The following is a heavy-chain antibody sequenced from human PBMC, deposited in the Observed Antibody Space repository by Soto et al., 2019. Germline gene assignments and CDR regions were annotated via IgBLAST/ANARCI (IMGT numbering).Heavy chain of an antibody. Sequence: GGSLRLSCAASGFTFSSYAMSWVRQAPGKGLEWVSAISGSGGSTYYADSVKGRFTISRDNSKKPLYLQMNSLRAEETAVYYCAKDLTAGVGYCSGGSCYSDNWFDPWGQGTLVTVSS. V-gene: IGHV3-23*01. J-gene: IGHJ5*02. CDR1: GFTFSSYA. D-gene: IGHD2-15*01. CDR2: ISGSGGST. CDR3: AKDLTAGVGYCSGGSCYSDNWFDP.